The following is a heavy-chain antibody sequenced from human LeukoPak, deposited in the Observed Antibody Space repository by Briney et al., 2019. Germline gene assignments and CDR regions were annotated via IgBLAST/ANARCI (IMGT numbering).Heavy chain of an antibody. CDR1: GFTFSNYW. D-gene: IGHD3-16*02. Sequence: GGSLRLSCAASGFTFSNYWMSWVRQAPGKRLEWVANIKEDGSEKYYVDSVKGRFTISRDNAKNSLYLQMDSLRAEDTAVYYCTRRGRYHDYWGQGTQVTVSS. CDR2: IKEDGSEK. J-gene: IGHJ4*02. V-gene: IGHV3-7*01. CDR3: TRRGRYHDY.